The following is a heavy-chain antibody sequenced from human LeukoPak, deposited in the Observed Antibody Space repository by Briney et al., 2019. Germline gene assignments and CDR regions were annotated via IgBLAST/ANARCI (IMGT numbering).Heavy chain of an antibody. CDR1: GGTFSSYA. D-gene: IGHD5-24*01. V-gene: IGHV1-69*13. CDR3: ASPIEMATIILDC. J-gene: IGHJ4*02. Sequence: GASVKVSCKASGGTFSSYAISWVRQAPGRGLEWMGGIIPIFGTANYAQKFQGRVTITADESTSTAYMELSSLRSEDTAGYYCASPIEMATIILDCWGQGTLVTVSS. CDR2: IIPIFGTA.